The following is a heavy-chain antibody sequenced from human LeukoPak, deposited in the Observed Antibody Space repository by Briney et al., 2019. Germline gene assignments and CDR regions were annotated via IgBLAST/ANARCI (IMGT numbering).Heavy chain of an antibody. J-gene: IGHJ5*02. Sequence: ASVKVSCKASGYTITNNWMHWVRQAPGQGREWMGVINPSGTGTSYAQKYQGRMTMTRDTSTSTVYMELGSLRSDDTAFYYCATDHSMANTAWWFDPWGQGTLVTVSS. CDR1: GYTITNNW. CDR2: INPSGTGT. CDR3: ATDHSMANTAWWFDP. D-gene: IGHD5-24*01. V-gene: IGHV1-46*01.